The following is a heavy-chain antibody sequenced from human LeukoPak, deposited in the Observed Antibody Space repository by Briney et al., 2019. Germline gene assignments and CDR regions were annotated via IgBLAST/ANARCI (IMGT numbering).Heavy chain of an antibody. Sequence: SETLSLTCTVSGYSISSGYYWGWIRQPPGKGLEWIGNIYHSGNTYYNPSLKSRVTVSVDMSKNQFSLKLNSVTATDTAMYYCARQTGSGLFTLPGGQGTLVTVSS. V-gene: IGHV4-38-2*02. CDR2: IYHSGNT. J-gene: IGHJ4*02. CDR3: ARQTGSGLFTLP. D-gene: IGHD3/OR15-3a*01. CDR1: GYSISSGYY.